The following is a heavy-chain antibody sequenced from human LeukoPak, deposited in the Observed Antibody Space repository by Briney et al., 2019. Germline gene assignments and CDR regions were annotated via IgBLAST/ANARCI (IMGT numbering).Heavy chain of an antibody. CDR1: GGSFNGYY. V-gene: IGHV4-34*10. Sequence: SETLSLTCAVYGGSFNGYYWSWIRQPPGKGLEWIGEINHSGSTNCNPSLKSRVTMSIDTSKNQFSLKLSSVTAADTAVYYCARYGGSLYWYFDLWGRGTLVTVSS. D-gene: IGHD2-15*01. CDR3: ARYGGSLYWYFDL. J-gene: IGHJ2*01. CDR2: INHSGST.